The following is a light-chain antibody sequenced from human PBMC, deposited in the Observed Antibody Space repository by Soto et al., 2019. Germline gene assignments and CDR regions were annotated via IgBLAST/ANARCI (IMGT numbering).Light chain of an antibody. CDR1: SSDVGSYNL. J-gene: IGLJ3*02. CDR2: EGS. CDR3: CSYAGSSTLWV. Sequence: QSALTQPASVSGSPGQSITISCTGTSSDVGSYNLVSWYQQHPGKAPKLMIYEGSKRPSGVSNRFSGSKSGNTASLTISGLQAEDYADYYCCSYAGSSTLWVFGGGTKLTVL. V-gene: IGLV2-23*03.